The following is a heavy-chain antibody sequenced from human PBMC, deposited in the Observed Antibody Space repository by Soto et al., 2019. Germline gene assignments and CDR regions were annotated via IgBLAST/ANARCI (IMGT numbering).Heavy chain of an antibody. Sequence: EASVKVSCKASGGTFSSYTISWVRQAPGQGLEWMGRIIPILGIANYAQKFQGRVTITADKSTSTAYMELSSLRSEDTAVYYCAHLPPHRSYDAFDIWGQGTMVTVSS. V-gene: IGHV1-69*02. CDR3: AHLPPHRSYDAFDI. CDR1: GGTFSSYT. J-gene: IGHJ3*02. CDR2: IIPILGIA. D-gene: IGHD1-26*01.